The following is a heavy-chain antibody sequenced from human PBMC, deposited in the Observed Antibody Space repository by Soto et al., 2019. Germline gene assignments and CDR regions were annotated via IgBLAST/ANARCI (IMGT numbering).Heavy chain of an antibody. V-gene: IGHV3-23*01. CDR3: AKNFGSNNGFDI. CDR2: ISDSGDNT. Sequence: GGSLRLSCAASGFTFSNYAMNWVRQGPGKGPEWVSSISDSGDNTYYAGSVKGRFTISRDNSKNTLYLQLSTLRGEDTAIYYCAKNFGSNNGFDIWGQGTVVTVSS. D-gene: IGHD3-10*01. CDR1: GFTFSNYA. J-gene: IGHJ3*02.